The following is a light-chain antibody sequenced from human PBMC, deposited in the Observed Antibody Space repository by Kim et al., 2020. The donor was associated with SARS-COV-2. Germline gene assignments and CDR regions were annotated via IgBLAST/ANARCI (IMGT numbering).Light chain of an antibody. CDR3: LQYVSSPPCT. Sequence: PGERATLSCRASQSVSSNYLAWYQQKPGQAPRLLIYGASSRATGIPDRFSGSGSGTDFTLTISRLEPEDFAVYYCLQYVSSPPCTFGQGTKVDIK. CDR2: GAS. J-gene: IGKJ1*01. CDR1: QSVSSNY. V-gene: IGKV3-20*01.